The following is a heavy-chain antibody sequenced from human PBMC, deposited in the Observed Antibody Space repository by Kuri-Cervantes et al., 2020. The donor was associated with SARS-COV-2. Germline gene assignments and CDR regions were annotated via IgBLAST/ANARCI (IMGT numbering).Heavy chain of an antibody. CDR1: GFGFSYYW. CDR2: IKKDGSEK. V-gene: IGHV3-7*04. Sequence: GESLKISCAASGFGFSYYWMSWVRQAPGKGLEWVANIKKDGSEKNYVDSVKGRFTISRDNAKKSLYLQMNSLRDDDTAVYYCAREEEVVGAMRGFFQNFGLDVWGQGTTVTVSS. J-gene: IGHJ6*02. CDR3: AREEEVVGAMRGFFQNFGLDV. D-gene: IGHD2-15*01.